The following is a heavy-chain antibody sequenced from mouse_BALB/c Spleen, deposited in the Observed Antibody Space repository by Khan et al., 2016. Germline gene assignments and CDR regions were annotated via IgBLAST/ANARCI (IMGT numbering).Heavy chain of an antibody. CDR1: GYSITSDYA. CDR3: ARWSYDSSYFDY. J-gene: IGHJ2*01. V-gene: IGHV3-2*02. CDR2: ISYSGST. Sequence: EVQLQESGPGLVKPSQSLSLTCTVTGYSITSDYAWNWIRQFPGNKLEWMGYISYSGSTSYNPSLKSRISITRDTSKNQFFLQLNSVTTEDTATYYGARWSYDSSYFDYWGQGTTLTVSS. D-gene: IGHD2-4*01.